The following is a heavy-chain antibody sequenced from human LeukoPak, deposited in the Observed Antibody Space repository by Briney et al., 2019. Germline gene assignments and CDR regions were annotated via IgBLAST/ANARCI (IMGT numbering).Heavy chain of an antibody. V-gene: IGHV3-30*03. CDR1: GFTFSSYG. J-gene: IGHJ4*02. D-gene: IGHD4-17*01. Sequence: GGSLGLSCAASGFTFSSYGMHWVRQAPGKGLEWVAVISYDGSNKYYADSVKGRLTISRDNSKNTLYLQMHSLRAEDTALYYCARETGSAVGSTDFDYWGQGTLVTVSS. CDR2: ISYDGSNK. CDR3: ARETGSAVGSTDFDY.